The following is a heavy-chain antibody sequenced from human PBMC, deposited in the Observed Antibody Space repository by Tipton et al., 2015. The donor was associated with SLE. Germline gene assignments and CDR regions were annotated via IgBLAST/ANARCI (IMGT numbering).Heavy chain of an antibody. CDR2: ITSGGDTT. CDR1: GFTFSSYE. Sequence: SLRLSCAASGFTFSSYEMNWVRQAPGKGLEWVSYITSGGDTTYYADSVKGRFTVSRDNSKNTLYLQMSSLRAEDTAVYYCASTKTYNDFWSGTYDFDYWGQGTLVTVSS. D-gene: IGHD3-3*01. CDR3: ASTKTYNDFWSGTYDFDY. V-gene: IGHV3-48*03. J-gene: IGHJ4*02.